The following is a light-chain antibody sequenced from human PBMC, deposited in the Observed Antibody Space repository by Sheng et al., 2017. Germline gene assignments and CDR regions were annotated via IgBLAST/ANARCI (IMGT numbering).Light chain of an antibody. CDR2: GAS. CDR3: QQANSFPWT. J-gene: IGKJ1*01. V-gene: IGKV1D-12*01. Sequence: DIQMTQSPSSVSASIGDRVTLTCRASQGISRWLAWYQQRPGKAPNLLIYGASSLQSGVPSRFSGSGSGTDFTLTISSLQPEDFATYFCQQANSFPWTFGQGTKVEIK. CDR1: QGISRW.